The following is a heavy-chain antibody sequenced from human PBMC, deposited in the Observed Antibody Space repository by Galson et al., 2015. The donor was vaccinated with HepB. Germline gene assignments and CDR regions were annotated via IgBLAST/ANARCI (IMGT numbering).Heavy chain of an antibody. J-gene: IGHJ6*02. V-gene: IGHV4-30-2*01. CDR2: IYHSGST. CDR1: GGSISSGGYS. Sequence: SLTCAVSGGSISSGGYSWSWIRQPPGKGLEWIGYIYHSGSTYYNPSLKSRVTISVDRSKNQFSLKLNSVTAADTAVYYCARVGYHYYDMDVWGQGTTVTVSS. CDR3: ARVGYHYYDMDV.